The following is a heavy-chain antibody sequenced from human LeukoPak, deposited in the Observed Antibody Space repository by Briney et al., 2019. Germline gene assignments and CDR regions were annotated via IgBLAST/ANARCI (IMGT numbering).Heavy chain of an antibody. D-gene: IGHD3-10*01. Sequence: ASVKVSCKASGYTFTSYDINWVRQATGQGLGWMGWMNPNSGNTGYAQKFQGRVTMTRNTSISTAYMELSSLRSEDTAVYYCASAVWFGESEATNWFDPWGQGTLVTVSS. CDR2: MNPNSGNT. CDR1: GYTFTSYD. J-gene: IGHJ5*02. CDR3: ASAVWFGESEATNWFDP. V-gene: IGHV1-8*01.